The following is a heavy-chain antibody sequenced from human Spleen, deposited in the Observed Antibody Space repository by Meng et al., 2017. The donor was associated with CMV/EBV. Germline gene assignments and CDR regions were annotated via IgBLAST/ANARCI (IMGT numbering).Heavy chain of an antibody. J-gene: IGHJ4*02. CDR1: GFNFTDHG. CDR3: IKDSLPGSPGY. Sequence: LKISCAFSGFNFTDHGMHWVRQAPGKGLEWVSGILWNGASEGYADSVRGRFFISRDNVKNSLYLQMNSLRVEDTALYYCIKDSLPGSPGYWGQGTLVTVSS. D-gene: IGHD1-26*01. V-gene: IGHV3-9*01. CDR2: ILWNGASE.